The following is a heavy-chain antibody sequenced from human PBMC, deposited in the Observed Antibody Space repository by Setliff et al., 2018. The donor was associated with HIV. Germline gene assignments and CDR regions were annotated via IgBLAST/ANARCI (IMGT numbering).Heavy chain of an antibody. Sequence: GGSLRLSCGASGFSFRSAWMNWVRQAPGKGLEWVGRVKSKGDGGTTDFVAPVKGRFSISRDDSKNTLYLQMDSLRTEDTAVYYCTRLRGYSYGLASYYYYYMDVWGKGTTVTVSS. V-gene: IGHV3-15*01. CDR2: VKSKGDGGTT. CDR1: GFSFRSAW. D-gene: IGHD5-18*01. CDR3: TRLRGYSYGLASYYYYYMDV. J-gene: IGHJ6*03.